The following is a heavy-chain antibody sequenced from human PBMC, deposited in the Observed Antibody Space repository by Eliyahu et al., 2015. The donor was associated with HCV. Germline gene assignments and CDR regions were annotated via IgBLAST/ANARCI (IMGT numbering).Heavy chain of an antibody. J-gene: IGHJ6*02. D-gene: IGHD3/OR15-3a*01. CDR1: GDTFYNYA. V-gene: IGHV1-69*04. CDR2: IIPIRGIR. Sequence: QVQLVQSGAEVKKPGSSVRVSCKASGDTFYNYALTWXRQAPGQGLEWMGRIIPIRGIRNSAQKFQGRLTIQADXSTSTGYMELSSLRSEDTAVYYCARETIIGLAQYYYYYGMDVWGQGTTVTV. CDR3: ARETIIGLAQYYYYYGMDV.